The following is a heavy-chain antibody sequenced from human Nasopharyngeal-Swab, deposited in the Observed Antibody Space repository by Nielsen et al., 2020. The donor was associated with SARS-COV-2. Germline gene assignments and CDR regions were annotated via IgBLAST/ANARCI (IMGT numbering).Heavy chain of an antibody. D-gene: IGHD4-17*01. J-gene: IGHJ3*02. CDR3: AREKRGYGDYASGFDI. Sequence: ASVKVSCKASGYTFTSYGISWVRQAPGQGLEWMGWISAYNGNTNYSQKFQGRVTITRDTSASTAYMELSSLRSEDTAVYYCAREKRGYGDYASGFDIWGQGTMVTVSS. V-gene: IGHV1-18*04. CDR2: ISAYNGNT. CDR1: GYTFTSYG.